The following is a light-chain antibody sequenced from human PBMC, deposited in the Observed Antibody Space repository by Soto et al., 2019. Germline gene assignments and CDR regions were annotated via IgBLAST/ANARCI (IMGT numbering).Light chain of an antibody. Sequence: QLVLTQSSSASASLGSSVKLTCTLSSGHSTYIIAWHQQQPGKAPRYLMKLEGSGSYNKGSGIPDRFSGSSSGADRYLTISNLQFEDEADYYCETWDTNVVVFGGGTKSPS. J-gene: IGLJ2*01. CDR2: LEGSGSY. CDR1: SGHSTYI. CDR3: ETWDTNVVV. V-gene: IGLV4-60*02.